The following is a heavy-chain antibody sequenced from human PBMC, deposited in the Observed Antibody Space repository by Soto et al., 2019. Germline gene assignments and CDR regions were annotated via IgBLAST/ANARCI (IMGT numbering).Heavy chain of an antibody. J-gene: IGHJ6*02. CDR2: INHSGST. Sequence: SETLSVTCAVYGVTFSDYYLSLIRPPPGKGLEWIGEINHSGSTNYNPSLKSRVTISVDTSKNQFSLKLSSVTAADTAVYYCARGRDDCSSTSCYYYYGMDVWGQGTTVTVSS. D-gene: IGHD2-2*01. CDR3: ARGRDDCSSTSCYYYYGMDV. V-gene: IGHV4-34*01. CDR1: GVTFSDYY.